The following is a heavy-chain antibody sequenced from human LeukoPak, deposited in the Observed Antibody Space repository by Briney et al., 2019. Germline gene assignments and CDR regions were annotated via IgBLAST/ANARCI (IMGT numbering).Heavy chain of an antibody. V-gene: IGHV4-59*01. Sequence: SETLSLTCTVSGGSISSYYWNWIRQPPGKGLEWIGNIYYSGSTKYNPSLRSRITISVDTSKNQFSLKLSSVAAADTAVYYCARGGGGTAYFDYWGQGSLVTVSS. CDR3: ARGGGGTAYFDY. CDR1: GGSISSYY. CDR2: IYYSGST. D-gene: IGHD2-21*02. J-gene: IGHJ4*02.